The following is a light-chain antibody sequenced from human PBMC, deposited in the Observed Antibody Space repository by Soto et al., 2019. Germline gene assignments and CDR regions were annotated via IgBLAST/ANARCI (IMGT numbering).Light chain of an antibody. J-gene: IGLJ1*01. CDR3: CSYAEKYFYV. CDR2: DVT. Sequence: QSLLTQARSLSGSPGPSFTVASTGTSSEVGGHDYVSWYQHHPGKAPKLIIYDVTKRPSRVPDRFSGSNSGNTASLTISGLQAEDEADYHSCSYAEKYFYVFGSGTKV. CDR1: SSEVGGHDY. V-gene: IGLV2-11*01.